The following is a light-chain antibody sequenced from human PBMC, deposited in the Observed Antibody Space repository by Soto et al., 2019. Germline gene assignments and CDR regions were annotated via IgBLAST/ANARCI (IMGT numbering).Light chain of an antibody. J-gene: IGKJ5*01. V-gene: IGKV1-5*01. CDR1: QSISNW. CDR2: DVS. CDR3: QQYNSSPIP. Sequence: IQMTQSPSTLSASVGDRVTITCRASQSISNWLAWYQQKPGKAPKLLIFDVSSLESGVPSRFSGSGSGTEFTLTISSLQPDDFATYYCQQYNSSPIPSCHVRRLEIK.